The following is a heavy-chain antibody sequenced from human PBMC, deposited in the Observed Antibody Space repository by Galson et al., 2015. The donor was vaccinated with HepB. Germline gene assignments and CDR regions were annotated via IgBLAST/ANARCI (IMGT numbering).Heavy chain of an antibody. CDR3: ARDPYYYYYMDV. CDR2: INPNSGGT. Sequence: SVKVSCKASGYTFTGYYMHWVRQAPGQGLEWMGRINPNSGGTNYAQKFQGRVTMTRDTSISTAYMELSRLRSDDTAVYYCARDPYYYYYMDVWGKGTTVTVSS. CDR1: GYTFTGYY. J-gene: IGHJ6*03. V-gene: IGHV1-2*06.